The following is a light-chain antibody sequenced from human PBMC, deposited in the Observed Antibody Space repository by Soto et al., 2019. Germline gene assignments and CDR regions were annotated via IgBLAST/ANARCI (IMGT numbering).Light chain of an antibody. V-gene: IGKV4-1*01. CDR2: WAS. Sequence: DIVLTQSPDSLAVSLGERATINCRSSLSVLYSVNNKNYLAWFQQKPGQPPKLLIYWASTRESGVPDRFSGSSAGTDFTLTISSLQAEDVAVYYCQQYESDPPWTFGQGTKVEIK. J-gene: IGKJ1*01. CDR1: LSVLYSVNNKNY. CDR3: QQYESDPPWT.